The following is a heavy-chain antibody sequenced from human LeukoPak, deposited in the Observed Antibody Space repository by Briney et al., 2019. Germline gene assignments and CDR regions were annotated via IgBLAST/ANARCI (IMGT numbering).Heavy chain of an antibody. V-gene: IGHV5-51*01. Sequence: GESLKISCKGSGYSFTSSWIGWVRQMPGKGLEWMGIIYPGDSDTRYSPSFQGQVTISADKSISTAYLQWSSLKASGTAMYYWASYSDTYYFDHWGEGTLVTVSS. CDR3: ASYSDTYYFDH. J-gene: IGHJ4*02. CDR2: IYPGDSDT. CDR1: GYSFTSSW. D-gene: IGHD1-26*01.